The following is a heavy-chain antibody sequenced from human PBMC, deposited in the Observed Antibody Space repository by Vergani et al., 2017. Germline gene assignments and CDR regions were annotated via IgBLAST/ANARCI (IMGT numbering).Heavy chain of an antibody. D-gene: IGHD4-17*01. V-gene: IGHV1-69-2*01. CDR3: ATPQTVTTGGMEV. Sequence: EVQLVQSGAEVKKPGATMNISCKVSGYTFPDHYMHWVKQAPGKGLEWMGLVDPEDGETIYAGKFKGRVTIAADTSTDTAHLELSSLRSEDTAVYYCATPQTVTTGGMEVWVQGTTVIVSS. CDR1: GYTFPDHY. J-gene: IGHJ6*02. CDR2: VDPEDGET.